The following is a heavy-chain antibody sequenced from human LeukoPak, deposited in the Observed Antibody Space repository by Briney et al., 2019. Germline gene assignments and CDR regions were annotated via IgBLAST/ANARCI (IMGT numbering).Heavy chain of an antibody. CDR2: IIPILGIA. CDR3: ARGGYCSSTSCLTYFDY. J-gene: IGHJ4*02. CDR1: GGTFSSYT. V-gene: IGHV1-69*02. Sequence: SVKVSCKASGGTFSSYTISWVRQAPGQGLEWMGRIIPILGIANYAQKFQGRVTITADKSTSTAYMELSSLRSEDTAVYYCARGGYCSSTSCLTYFDYWGQGTLITVSS. D-gene: IGHD2-2*01.